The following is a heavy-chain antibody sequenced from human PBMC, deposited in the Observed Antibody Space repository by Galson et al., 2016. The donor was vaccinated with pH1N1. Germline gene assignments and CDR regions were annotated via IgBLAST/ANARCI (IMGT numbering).Heavy chain of an antibody. Sequence: SLRLSCAASGFTFSNYWMSWVRQAPGKGLEWVANIKEDGSQKYYVDSVKGRFTISRDNAKNSLNLQMNSLRADDTAVYYCVKERGAIFGDIWGQGTTVIVSS. CDR2: IKEDGSQK. CDR3: VKERGAIFGDI. CDR1: GFTFSNYW. D-gene: IGHD3-3*01. J-gene: IGHJ6*02. V-gene: IGHV3-7*05.